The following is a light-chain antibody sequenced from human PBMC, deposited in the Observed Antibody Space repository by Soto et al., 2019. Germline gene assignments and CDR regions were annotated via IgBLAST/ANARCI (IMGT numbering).Light chain of an antibody. CDR1: RGIGDR. CDR3: QQSYNTPLT. V-gene: IGKV1-12*01. CDR2: AAS. J-gene: IGKJ1*01. Sequence: DIQMTQSPSSLSAVVGDRVTITCRASRGIGDRLAWFQQKPGKAPQFLIQAASNLQSGVPSRFSGSGSGTEFILSINSLQPEDIATYYCQQSYNTPLTFGQGTKVEIK.